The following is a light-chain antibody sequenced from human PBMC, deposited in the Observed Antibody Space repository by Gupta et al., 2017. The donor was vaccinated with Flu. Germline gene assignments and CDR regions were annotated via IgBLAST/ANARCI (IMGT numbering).Light chain of an antibody. CDR1: QNIDNF. V-gene: IGKV1-39*01. Sequence: DIQLTPSPSSLSASVGDRVFISCRASQNIDNFLNWYQQKPGKAPQVLVYAASTLQSGVPSRFNGSGSGTDFTLTINTVQPEDFATYFCQQNDSNPITFGGGTMLEVK. J-gene: IGKJ4*01. CDR3: QQNDSNPIT. CDR2: AAS.